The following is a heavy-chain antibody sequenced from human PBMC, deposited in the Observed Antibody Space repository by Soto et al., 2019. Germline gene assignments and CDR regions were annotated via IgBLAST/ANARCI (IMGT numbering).Heavy chain of an antibody. Sequence: SGPTLVNPTQTLTLTCTFSGFSLSTSGVGVGWIRQPPGKALEWLALIYWDDDKRYSPSLKSRLTITKDTSKNQVVLTMTNMDPVDTATYYCARSRRGKYSSSSLNYHYYGMDVWGQGTTVTVSS. CDR3: ARSRRGKYSSSSLNYHYYGMDV. D-gene: IGHD6-6*01. J-gene: IGHJ6*02. V-gene: IGHV2-5*02. CDR2: IYWDDDK. CDR1: GFSLSTSGVG.